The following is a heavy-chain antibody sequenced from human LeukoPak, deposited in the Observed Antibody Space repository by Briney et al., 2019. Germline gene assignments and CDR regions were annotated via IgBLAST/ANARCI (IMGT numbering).Heavy chain of an antibody. D-gene: IGHD1-26*01. CDR1: GGSISSYY. CDR2: IYHSGST. V-gene: IGHV4-59*01. CDR3: ARGSGSYRYFDY. J-gene: IGHJ4*02. Sequence: SETLSLTCTVSGGSISSYYWSWIRQPPGKGLEWIGYIYHSGSTNYNPSLKSRVTISVDTSKNQFSLKLSSVTAADTAVYYCARGSGSYRYFDYWGQGTLVTVSS.